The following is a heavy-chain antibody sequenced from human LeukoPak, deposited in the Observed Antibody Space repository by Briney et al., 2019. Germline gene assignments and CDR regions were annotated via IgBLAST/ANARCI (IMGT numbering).Heavy chain of an antibody. CDR2: IYYSGST. CDR3: ARAGYCSGGSCYQGGFDFDY. D-gene: IGHD2-15*01. CDR1: GGSISSSSYY. V-gene: IGHV4-39*07. Sequence: SETLSLTCTVSGGSISSSSYYWGWIRQPPGKGLEWIGSIYYSGSTYYNPSLKSRVTISVDTSKNQFSLKLNSVTAADTAVYYCARAGYCSGGSCYQGGFDFDYWGQGTLVTVSS. J-gene: IGHJ4*02.